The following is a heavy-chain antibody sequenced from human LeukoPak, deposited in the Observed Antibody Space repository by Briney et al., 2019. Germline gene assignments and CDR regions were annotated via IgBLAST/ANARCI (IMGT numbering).Heavy chain of an antibody. J-gene: IGHJ4*02. CDR1: GDSISSSNW. D-gene: IGHD1-26*01. CDR3: TRSGSWWSLDY. V-gene: IGHV4-4*02. Sequence: SETLSLTCAVSGDSISSSNWWSWVRQPPGKGLDWIGEISHAGSTKYNPSLKNRVTISKDNSKNQFSLKLNSVTAADTAVYYCTRSGSWWSLDYWGQGALVTVSS. CDR2: ISHAGST.